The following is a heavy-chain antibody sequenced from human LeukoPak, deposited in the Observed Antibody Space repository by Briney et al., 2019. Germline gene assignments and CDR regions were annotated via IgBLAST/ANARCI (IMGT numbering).Heavy chain of an antibody. CDR3: VLEWELPHYFDY. V-gene: IGHV3-30*03. Sequence: GGSLRLSCAASGFTFSSYSMHWVRQAPGKGLEWVAVISYDGSNKYYADSVKGRFTISRDNSKNTLYLQMNSLRAEDTAVYYCVLEWELPHYFDYWGQGTLVTVSS. D-gene: IGHD1-26*01. CDR2: ISYDGSNK. CDR1: GFTFSSYS. J-gene: IGHJ4*02.